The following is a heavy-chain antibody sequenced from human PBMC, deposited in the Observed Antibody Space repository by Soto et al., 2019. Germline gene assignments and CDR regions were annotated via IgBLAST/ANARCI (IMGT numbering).Heavy chain of an antibody. CDR2: IYYSGST. V-gene: IGHV4-31*03. J-gene: IGHJ6*03. CDR1: GGSIRSGGYY. Sequence: QVQLQESGPGLVKPSQTLSLTCTVSGGSIRSGGYYWRWIRQHPGKGLEWIGYIYYSGSTYYNPSLKSRVTISVDTSKNQFSLKLSSVTAADTAVYYCARGATVIYYDYDYMDVWGKGTTVTVSS. D-gene: IGHD4-17*01. CDR3: ARGATVIYYDYDYMDV.